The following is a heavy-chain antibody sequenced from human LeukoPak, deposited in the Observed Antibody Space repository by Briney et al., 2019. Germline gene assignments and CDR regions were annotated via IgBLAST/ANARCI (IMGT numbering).Heavy chain of an antibody. Sequence: ASVKVSCKASGYTFTRHDINWVRQATGQGLEWMGWMNPDRGNTGYAQKFQGGVTMTRNASISTAYMEVSSLRSQDTAVYYCATTSQNTIFGVVISGFYYYYGMDVWGQGTTVTVSS. V-gene: IGHV1-8*01. D-gene: IGHD3-3*01. CDR3: ATTSQNTIFGVVISGFYYYYGMDV. J-gene: IGHJ6*02. CDR1: GYTFTRHD. CDR2: MNPDRGNT.